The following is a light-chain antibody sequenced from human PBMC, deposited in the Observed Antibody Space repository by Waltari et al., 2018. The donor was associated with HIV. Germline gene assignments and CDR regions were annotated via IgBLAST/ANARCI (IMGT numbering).Light chain of an antibody. J-gene: IGLJ3*02. CDR3: GTWDRSLTTGL. V-gene: IGLV1-51*02. CDR2: EDD. Sequence: QSVLTQPPSVSAAPGQKVSISCPGSSSNIGNNYVSWYQQLPGTAPKLLIYEDDRRPSGIPDRFSATKSGASATLDITGLQIGDEADYYCGTWDRSLTTGLFGGGTKLTVL. CDR1: SSNIGNNY.